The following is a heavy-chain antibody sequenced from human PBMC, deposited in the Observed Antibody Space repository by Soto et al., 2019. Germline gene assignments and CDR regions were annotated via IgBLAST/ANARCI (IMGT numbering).Heavy chain of an antibody. V-gene: IGHV3-23*01. J-gene: IGHJ4*02. D-gene: IGHD6-13*01. CDR3: AKDYTTNWYGGSDY. Sequence: EVQLLESGGGLVQPGGSLRLSCAASGFTFSSYAMSWVRQAPGKGLEWVSSITGSGDTTYYADSVKGRFTISRDNSKNTLYLQMNRLRAEDTATYYCAKDYTTNWYGGSDYWGQGTLVIVSS. CDR2: ITGSGDTT. CDR1: GFTFSSYA.